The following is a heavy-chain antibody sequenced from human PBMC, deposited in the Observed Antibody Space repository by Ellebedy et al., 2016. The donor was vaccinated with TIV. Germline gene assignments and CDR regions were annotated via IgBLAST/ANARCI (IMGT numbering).Heavy chain of an antibody. D-gene: IGHD3-22*01. CDR1: GNASNPNI. Sequence: PSETLSLTCVVYGNASNPNIFPLVPRDPCQELAWVTAVSHVDSVKYYIDSVKGRFSMSRDNSNMASYLQMDSLTSEDTAVYYCAREGGTSGYAGYFDLWGRGTLVTVSS. V-gene: IGHV3-30-3*01. CDR2: VSHVDSVK. J-gene: IGHJ2*01. CDR3: AREGGTSGYAGYFDL.